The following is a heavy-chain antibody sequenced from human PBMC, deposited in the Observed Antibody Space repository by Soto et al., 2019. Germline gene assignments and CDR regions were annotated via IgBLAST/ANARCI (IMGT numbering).Heavy chain of an antibody. J-gene: IGHJ4*02. D-gene: IGHD1-26*01. V-gene: IGHV4-30-4*01. CDR1: GGSMNHGDYY. Sequence: QVQLQESGPGLVKPSQTLSLTCNVSGGSMNHGDYYWSWVRQSPEKGLEWIGYIYVTGTTYYNPSFKGRVTISVDRSRSQFSLRLTSVTAEDTAVYFCARLYGSYIWAGNYFDSWGQGSLVTVSS. CDR3: ARLYGSYIWAGNYFDS. CDR2: IYVTGTT.